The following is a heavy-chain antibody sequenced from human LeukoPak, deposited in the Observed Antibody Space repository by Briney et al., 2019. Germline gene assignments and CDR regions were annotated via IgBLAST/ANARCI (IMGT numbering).Heavy chain of an antibody. CDR3: ARHPPDAVGGNYFDY. Sequence: PAETLSLIHSVCGGPISRYYWRWTPEPPGKGLEGIGYIYYRGSTNQNPSLKRRVTISVDTSKNQFLQKLDYVTAADTALYFCARHPPDAVGGNYFDYWGQGTLVTVSS. J-gene: IGHJ4*02. D-gene: IGHD6-19*01. CDR1: GGPISRYY. V-gene: IGHV4-59*08. CDR2: IYYRGST.